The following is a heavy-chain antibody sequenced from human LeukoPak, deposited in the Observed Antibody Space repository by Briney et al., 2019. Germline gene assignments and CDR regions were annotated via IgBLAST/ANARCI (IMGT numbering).Heavy chain of an antibody. J-gene: IGHJ4*02. Sequence: SETLSLTCTVSGGSVSSGGYYWGWIRQHPGKGLEWFGHIYYSGNTYYNPSLKSRVTMSVDLSKNQFSLKLSSVTAADTAVYYLAGQELFPSLDTAGHPRPGGVWGARTLVTVSS. V-gene: IGHV4-31*03. CDR1: GGSVSSGGYY. D-gene: IGHD5-18*01. CDR2: IYYSGNT. CDR3: AGQELFPSLDTAGHPRPGGV.